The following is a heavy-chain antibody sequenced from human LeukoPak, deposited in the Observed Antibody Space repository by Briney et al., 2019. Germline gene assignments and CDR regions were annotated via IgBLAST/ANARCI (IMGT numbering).Heavy chain of an antibody. J-gene: IGHJ4*02. CDR3: AKDRLRALAALDY. V-gene: IGHV3-66*02. CDR2: IYSGGST. Sequence: GGSLRLSCAASGFTVSSNYMSWVRQAPGKGLEWVSVIYSGGSTYYADSVKGRFTISRDNSKNTLYLQMNSLRAEDTAVYYCAKDRLRALAALDYWGQGTLVTVSS. D-gene: IGHD6-25*01. CDR1: GFTVSSNY.